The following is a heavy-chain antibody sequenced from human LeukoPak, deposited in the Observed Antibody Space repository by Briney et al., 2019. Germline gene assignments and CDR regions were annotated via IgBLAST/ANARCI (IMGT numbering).Heavy chain of an antibody. Sequence: PGGSLRLSCAASGFTFSDYYMSWIRQAPGKGLEWVSYISSSGSTIYYADSVKGRFTISRDNAKNSLYLQMNSLRAEDTAVYYCAILPVYCSGGSCYSEDYWGQGTLVTVSS. CDR1: GFTFSDYY. V-gene: IGHV3-11*01. CDR2: ISSSGSTI. J-gene: IGHJ4*02. D-gene: IGHD2-15*01. CDR3: AILPVYCSGGSCYSEDY.